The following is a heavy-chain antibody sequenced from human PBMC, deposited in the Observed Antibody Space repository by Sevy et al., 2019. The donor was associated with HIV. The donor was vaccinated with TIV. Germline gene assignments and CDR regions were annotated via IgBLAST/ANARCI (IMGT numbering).Heavy chain of an antibody. V-gene: IGHV3-30*18. CDR2: ISHDGNDK. CDR3: AKDRVKRELSFDY. CDR1: GFTFSDYG. J-gene: IGHJ4*02. D-gene: IGHD1-26*01. Sequence: GGSLRLSCAASGFTFSDYGMDWVRQAPGKGPEWVALISHDGNDKYYADSVKGRFTSSRDNSKNTLYIQMNSLRAEDTAVYYCAKDRVKRELSFDYWGQGTPVTVSS.